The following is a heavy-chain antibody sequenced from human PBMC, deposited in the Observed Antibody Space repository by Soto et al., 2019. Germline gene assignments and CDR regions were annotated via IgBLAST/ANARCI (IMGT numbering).Heavy chain of an antibody. CDR1: GNSVSTNSAT. CDR2: TYYRSKWYN. V-gene: IGHV6-1*01. Sequence: SQTLSLPCAISGNSVSTNSATLDCIKQSPSRGLECLGRTYYRSKWYNDYAVSVKGRITINPDTSNNQFSLQLNSVTPDDTAVYYCARLVGNSWLDSWGQGTLVTVS. CDR3: ARLVGNSWLDS. D-gene: IGHD2-2*01. J-gene: IGHJ5*01.